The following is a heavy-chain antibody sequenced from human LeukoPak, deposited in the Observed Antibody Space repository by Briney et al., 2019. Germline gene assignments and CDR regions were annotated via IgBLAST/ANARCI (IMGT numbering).Heavy chain of an antibody. CDR1: GFTFSSYW. CDR2: IKVDGSEK. J-gene: IGHJ3*02. CDR3: ATDRGYSTLDI. V-gene: IGHV3-7*03. Sequence: PGGSLRLSCAASGFTFSSYWMSWVRQAPGNGLEWVANIKVDGSEKYYVDSVKGRFTISRDNAKNSLFLQMNSLRAEDTAVYYCATDRGYSTLDIWGQGTMVAVSS. D-gene: IGHD2-8*01.